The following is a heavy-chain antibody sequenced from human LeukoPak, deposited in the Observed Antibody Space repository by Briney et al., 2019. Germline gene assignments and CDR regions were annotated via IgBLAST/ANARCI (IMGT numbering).Heavy chain of an antibody. Sequence: PSKTLSLTCTVSGGSISSSSYYWDWIRQPPGKGLGWIGSIYYSGSTYYNPSLKSRVTISVDTSKNQFSLKLSSVTAADTAVYYCARHRAHWDTYYFDYWGQGTLVTVSS. CDR1: GGSISSSSYY. D-gene: IGHD1/OR15-1a*01. V-gene: IGHV4-39*01. CDR2: IYYSGST. J-gene: IGHJ4*02. CDR3: ARHRAHWDTYYFDY.